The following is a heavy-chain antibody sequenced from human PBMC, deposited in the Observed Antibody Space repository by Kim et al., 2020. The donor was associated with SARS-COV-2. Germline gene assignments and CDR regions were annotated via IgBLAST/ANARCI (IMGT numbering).Heavy chain of an antibody. Sequence: GGSLRLSCAASGFTFSNAWMSWVRQAPGKGLEWVGRIKSKTDGGTTDYAAPVKGRFTISRDDSKNTLYLQMNSLKTEDTAVYYCTTEVVLWFGVVADPSPHWGQGTLVTVSS. CDR1: GFTFSNAW. V-gene: IGHV3-15*01. CDR2: IKSKTDGGTT. D-gene: IGHD3-10*01. J-gene: IGHJ4*02. CDR3: TTEVVLWFGVVADPSPH.